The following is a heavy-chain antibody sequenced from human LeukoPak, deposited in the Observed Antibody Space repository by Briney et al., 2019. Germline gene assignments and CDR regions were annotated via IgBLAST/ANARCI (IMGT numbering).Heavy chain of an antibody. CDR3: ARKGAPTVVSDAFDI. CDR2: ISHDGGNK. D-gene: IGHD4-23*01. Sequence: GGSLRLSCAASGFIFSSSVMHWVRQAPGKGLEWVAVISHDGGNKYYADSVKGRFTISRDNSKNTLYLQMNSLRAEDTAVYYCARKGAPTVVSDAFDIWGQGTMVTVSS. J-gene: IGHJ3*02. CDR1: GFIFSSSV. V-gene: IGHV3-30*04.